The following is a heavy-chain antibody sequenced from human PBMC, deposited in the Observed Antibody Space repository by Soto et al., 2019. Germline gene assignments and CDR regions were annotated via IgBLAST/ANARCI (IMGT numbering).Heavy chain of an antibody. CDR1: GGTFSSYA. CDR3: AREAGSSRVYYYYGMDV. D-gene: IGHD6-6*01. Sequence: QVQLVQSGAEVKKPGSSVKVSCKASGGTFSSYAISWVRQAPGQGLEWMGGISPIFGTANYAQKFQGRVTITADESTSTAYMELSSLRSEDTAVYYCAREAGSSRVYYYYGMDVGGQGTTVTVSS. J-gene: IGHJ6*02. CDR2: ISPIFGTA. V-gene: IGHV1-69*01.